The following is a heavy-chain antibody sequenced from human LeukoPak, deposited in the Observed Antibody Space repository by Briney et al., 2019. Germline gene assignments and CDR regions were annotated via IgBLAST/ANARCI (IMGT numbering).Heavy chain of an antibody. J-gene: IGHJ4*02. V-gene: IGHV4-34*01. D-gene: IGHD3-3*01. Sequence: SETLSLTCAVYGGSFSGYYWSWIRQPPGKGLEWIGEFNHSGSTNYNPSLKSRVTISVDTSKNQFSLKLSSVTAADTAVYYCARAGRITIFGVVIRPYYFDYWGQGTLVTVSS. CDR1: GGSFSGYY. CDR3: ARAGRITIFGVVIRPYYFDY. CDR2: FNHSGST.